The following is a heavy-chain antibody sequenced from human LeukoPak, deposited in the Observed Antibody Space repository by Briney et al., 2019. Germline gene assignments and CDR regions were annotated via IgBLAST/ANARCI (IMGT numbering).Heavy chain of an antibody. CDR2: INHSGST. V-gene: IGHV4-34*01. Sequence: PSETLSLTCTVSGGSISSYYWSWIRQPPGKGLEWIGEINHSGSTNYNPSLKSRVTISVDTSKNQFSLKLSSVTAADTAVYYCARVITIFGVVITKLYYFDYWGQGTLVTVSS. CDR1: GGSISSYY. J-gene: IGHJ4*02. D-gene: IGHD3-3*01. CDR3: ARVITIFGVVITKLYYFDY.